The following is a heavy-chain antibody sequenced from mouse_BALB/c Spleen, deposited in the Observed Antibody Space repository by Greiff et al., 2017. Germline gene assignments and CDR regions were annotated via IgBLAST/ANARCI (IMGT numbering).Heavy chain of an antibody. CDR1: GFTFSSFG. D-gene: IGHD2-1*01. Sequence: EVQGVESGGGLVQPGGSRKLSCAASGFTFSSFGMHWVRQAPEKGLEWVAYISSGSSTIYYADTVKGRFTISRDNPKNTLFLQMTSLRSEDTAMYYCARFGNLAWFAYWGQGTLVTVSA. V-gene: IGHV5-17*02. J-gene: IGHJ3*01. CDR3: ARFGNLAWFAY. CDR2: ISSGSSTI.